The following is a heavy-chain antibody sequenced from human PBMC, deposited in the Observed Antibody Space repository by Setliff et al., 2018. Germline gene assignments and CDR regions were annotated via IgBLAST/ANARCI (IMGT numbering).Heavy chain of an antibody. Sequence: LSLTCTVSGGSISDIGYYWGWIRQSPGKGLEWIATIYYSGSTYYNPSLKSRVTISIDASKNQFSLKLDSVTAADTAVYYCARTDDYYNFYAYWGQGTLVTVSS. CDR3: ARTDDYYNFYAY. D-gene: IGHD3-3*01. J-gene: IGHJ4*02. V-gene: IGHV4-39*07. CDR2: IYYSGST. CDR1: GGSISDIGYY.